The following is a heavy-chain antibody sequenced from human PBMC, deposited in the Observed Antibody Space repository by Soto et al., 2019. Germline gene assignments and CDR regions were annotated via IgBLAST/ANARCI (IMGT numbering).Heavy chain of an antibody. Sequence: SVKVSCKASGGTFSSYTISWVRQAPGQGLEWMGRIIPILGIANYAQKFQGRVTITADKSTSTAYMELSSLRSEDTAVYYCAQSFGYSSGWYNYWGQGTLVTVSS. V-gene: IGHV1-69*02. CDR1: GGTFSSYT. D-gene: IGHD6-19*01. CDR3: AQSFGYSSGWYNY. J-gene: IGHJ4*02. CDR2: IIPILGIA.